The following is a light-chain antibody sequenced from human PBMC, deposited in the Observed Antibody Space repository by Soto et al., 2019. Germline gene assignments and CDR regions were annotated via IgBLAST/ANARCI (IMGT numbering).Light chain of an antibody. Sequence: WTPSPSSLSASVVDSVTITCRASQGVSRYLSWYQQRPGQPPRLLIFDSSNRATGVPVRFSGSGSGTAFTLTIGSLEPEDSAVYYCQQRKNWPPINCGEGTRREIK. J-gene: IGKJ5*01. CDR2: DSS. CDR1: QGVSRY. V-gene: IGKV3-11*01. CDR3: QQRKNWPPIN.